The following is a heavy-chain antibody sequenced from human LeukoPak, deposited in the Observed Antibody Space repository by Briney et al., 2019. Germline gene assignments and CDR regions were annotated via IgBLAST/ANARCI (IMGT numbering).Heavy chain of an antibody. CDR3: ARGAYYDFWSGYINWFDP. CDR1: GGSISGYY. D-gene: IGHD3-3*01. J-gene: IGHJ5*02. CDR2: INHSGST. Sequence: PSETLSLTCTVSGGSISGYYWSWIRQPPGKGLEWIGEINHSGSTNYNPSLKSRVTISVDTSKNQFSLKLSSVTAADTAVYYCARGAYYDFWSGYINWFDPWGQGTLVTVSS. V-gene: IGHV4-34*01.